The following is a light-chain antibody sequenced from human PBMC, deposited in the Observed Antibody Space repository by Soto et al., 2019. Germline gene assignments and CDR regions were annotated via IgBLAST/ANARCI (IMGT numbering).Light chain of an antibody. CDR3: QQRSNWTPSYS. J-gene: IGKJ2*01. V-gene: IGKV3-11*01. CDR1: QSVGSF. CDR2: GAS. Sequence: EIVLTQSPATLSLSPGERATLSCRASQSVGSFFAWYQQKPGQPPRLLIFGASNRATGIPARFSGSGSGTDFNLTISSLEPEDFAVYYCQQRSNWTPSYSFGQGTKLEIK.